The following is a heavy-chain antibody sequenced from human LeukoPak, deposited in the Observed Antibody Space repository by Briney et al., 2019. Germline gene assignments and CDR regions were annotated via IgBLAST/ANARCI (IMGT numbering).Heavy chain of an antibody. CDR3: ARHPRDDFWSGYYVDY. J-gene: IGHJ4*02. D-gene: IGHD3-3*01. CDR2: IYYSGST. Sequence: SETLSLTCSVSGGSISNSYWSWIRQPPGKGLEWIGSIYYSGSTYYNPSLKSRVTISVDTSKNQFSLKLSSVTAADTAVYYCARHPRDDFWSGYYVDYWGQGALVTVSS. V-gene: IGHV4-39*01. CDR1: GGSISNSY.